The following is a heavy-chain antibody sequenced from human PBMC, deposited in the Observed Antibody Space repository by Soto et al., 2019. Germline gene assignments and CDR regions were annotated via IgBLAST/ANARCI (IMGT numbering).Heavy chain of an antibody. Sequence: PGGSLRLSCAASGFTFSSYSMNWVRQAPGKGLEWVSSIRSSSEYIYHADSVKGRFTISRDNAKNTLYLQMNSLRAEDTAVYYCALPVTIFGVVITGYSDYWGQGTLVTVSS. CDR2: IRSSSEYI. CDR3: ALPVTIFGVVITGYSDY. V-gene: IGHV3-21*04. D-gene: IGHD3-3*01. J-gene: IGHJ4*02. CDR1: GFTFSSYS.